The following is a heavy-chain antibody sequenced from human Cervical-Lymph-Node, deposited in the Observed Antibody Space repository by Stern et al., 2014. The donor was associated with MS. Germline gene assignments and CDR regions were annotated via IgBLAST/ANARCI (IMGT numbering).Heavy chain of an antibody. CDR3: ARPRRPYFFRGNHHYYGMDV. CDR1: GFTFSSYG. V-gene: IGHV3-30*03. J-gene: IGHJ6*02. D-gene: IGHD2/OR15-2a*01. CDR2: ISYDGSNE. Sequence: VHLVESGGGVVQPGRSLRLSCAASGFTFSSYGMHWVRQAPGKGLEWVTLISYDGSNESYEDSVKVRLPFSRANSKNTVYLQMNSLRPEDTAVYYCARPRRPYFFRGNHHYYGMDVWGQGTRVSVSS.